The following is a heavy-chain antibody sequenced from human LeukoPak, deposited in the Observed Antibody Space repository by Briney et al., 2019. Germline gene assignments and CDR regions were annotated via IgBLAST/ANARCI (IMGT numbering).Heavy chain of an antibody. Sequence: PSETLSLTCTVSGGSISSYYWSWIRQPPGKGLEWIGYIYYSGSTNYNPSLKSRVTISVDTSKNQFSLKLSSVTAADTVVYYCARAGGYGDYLFDYWGQGTLVTVSS. CDR2: IYYSGST. D-gene: IGHD4-17*01. V-gene: IGHV4-59*01. CDR1: GGSISSYY. CDR3: ARAGGYGDYLFDY. J-gene: IGHJ4*02.